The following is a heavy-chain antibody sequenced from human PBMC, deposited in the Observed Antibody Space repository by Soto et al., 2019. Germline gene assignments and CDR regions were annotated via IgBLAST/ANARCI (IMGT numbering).Heavy chain of an antibody. J-gene: IGHJ3*02. V-gene: IGHV3-30*03. Sequence: QVQLVESGGGVVQPGRSLRLSCAASGFTFSNYGMHWVRQAPGKGLEWVAVISYDGSNKYYADSVKGRFTISRDNSKNTLYLQMNSLRAEDTAVCYCXXXXXXXDXDIFDIWGHGTMVTVSS. CDR2: ISYDGSNK. CDR1: GFTFSNYG. D-gene: IGHD1-1*01. CDR3: XXXXXXXDXDIFDI.